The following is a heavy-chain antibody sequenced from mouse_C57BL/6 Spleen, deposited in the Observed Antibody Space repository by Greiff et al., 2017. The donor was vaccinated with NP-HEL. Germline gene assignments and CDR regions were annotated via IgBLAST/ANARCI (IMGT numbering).Heavy chain of an antibody. J-gene: IGHJ3*01. V-gene: IGHV1-20*01. CDR3: ARGDGSSYGFAY. CDR2: INPYNGDT. CDR1: GYSFTGYF. Sequence: EVQLQESGPELVKPGDSVKISCKASGYSFTGYFMNWVMQSHGKSLEWIGRINPYNGDTFYNQKFKGKATLTVDKSSSTAHMELRSLTSEDSAVYYCARGDGSSYGFAYWGQGTLVTVSA. D-gene: IGHD1-1*01.